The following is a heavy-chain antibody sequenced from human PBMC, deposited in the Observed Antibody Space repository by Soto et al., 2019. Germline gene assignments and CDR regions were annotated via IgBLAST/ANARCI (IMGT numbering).Heavy chain of an antibody. CDR2: IIPIFGTA. V-gene: IGHV1-69*06. J-gene: IGHJ4*02. CDR1: GGTFSSYA. CDR3: ARENYDSSGYYSHYFDY. D-gene: IGHD3-22*01. Sequence: SVKVSCKASGGTFSSYAISWVRQAPGQGLEWMGGIIPIFGTANYAQKFQGRVTITADKSTSTAYMELSSLRSEDTAVYYCARENYDSSGYYSHYFDYWGQGTLVTVSS.